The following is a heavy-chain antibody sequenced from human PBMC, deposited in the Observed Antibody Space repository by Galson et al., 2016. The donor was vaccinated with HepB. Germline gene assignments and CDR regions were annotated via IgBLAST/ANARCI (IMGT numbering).Heavy chain of an antibody. J-gene: IGHJ6*02. CDR3: AKDVDDGSTYYGMDV. D-gene: IGHD1-7*01. V-gene: IGHV3-9*01. CDR1: GFTFDDYA. Sequence: SLRLSCAASGFTFDDYAMHWVRQAPGRGLEWVSRISWNSLTKGYADSVKGRFTIPRDNARRYLYLQMDSLRVEDTALYFCAKDVDDGSTYYGMDVWGQGTAVTVSS. CDR2: ISWNSLTK.